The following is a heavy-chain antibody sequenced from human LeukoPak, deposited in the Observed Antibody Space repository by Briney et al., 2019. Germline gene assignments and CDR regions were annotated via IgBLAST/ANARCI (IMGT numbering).Heavy chain of an antibody. CDR1: GVSISSGGYY. V-gene: IGHV4-31*03. CDR2: IYYSGST. D-gene: IGHD4-17*01. J-gene: IGHJ4*02. Sequence: SETLSLTCTVSGVSISSGGYYWSWIRQHPGKGLEWIGYIYYSGSTYYNPSLKSRVTISVDTSKNQFSLKLSSVTAADTAVYYCARVAGDYEPIDYWGQGTLVTVSS. CDR3: ARVAGDYEPIDY.